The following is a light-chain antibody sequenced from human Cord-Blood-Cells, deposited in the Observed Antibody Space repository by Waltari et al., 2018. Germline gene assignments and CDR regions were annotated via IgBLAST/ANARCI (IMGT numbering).Light chain of an antibody. CDR1: QSIRSY. CDR2: AAS. J-gene: IGKJ4*01. Sequence: DIQMTQSPSSLSASVGDRVTITCRASQSIRSYLNWYQQKPGKDPKLLIYAASSLQSGVPSRFSGSGSGTDFTLTISSLQPEDFATYYCQQSYSTPPITFGGGTKVEIK. CDR3: QQSYSTPPIT. V-gene: IGKV1-39*01.